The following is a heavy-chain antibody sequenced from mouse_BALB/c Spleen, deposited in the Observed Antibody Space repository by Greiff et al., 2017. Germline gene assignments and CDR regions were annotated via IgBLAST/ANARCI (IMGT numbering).Heavy chain of an antibody. CDR1: GYTFTDYN. J-gene: IGHJ4*01. CDR2: INPNNGGT. CDR3: ARSRYGSNYAMDY. V-gene: IGHV1-18*01. D-gene: IGHD1-1*01. Sequence: EVQRVESGPELVKPGASVKIPCKASGYTFTDYNMDWVKQSHGKSLEWIGDINPNNGGTIYNQKFKGKATLTVDKSSSTAYMQLSSLTSENSAVYFCARSRYGSNYAMDYWGQGTSVTVSS.